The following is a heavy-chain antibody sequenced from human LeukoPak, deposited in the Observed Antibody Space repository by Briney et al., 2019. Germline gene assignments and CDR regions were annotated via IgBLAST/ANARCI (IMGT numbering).Heavy chain of an antibody. CDR2: IHPEDGET. V-gene: IGHV1-24*01. CDR1: GYTLTDLC. Sequence: ASVTVSCKVSGYTLTDLCMHWVRQAPGKGLEWMGGIHPEDGETIYAQTFQGRVTMTEDTSTDTAYMELSSLRSEDTAVYYCATDPSKIIVGATRPAFDIWGQGTMVTVSS. CDR3: ATDPSKIIVGATRPAFDI. D-gene: IGHD1-26*01. J-gene: IGHJ3*02.